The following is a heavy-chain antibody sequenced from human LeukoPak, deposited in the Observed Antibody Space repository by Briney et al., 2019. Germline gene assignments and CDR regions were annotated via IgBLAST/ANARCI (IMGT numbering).Heavy chain of an antibody. D-gene: IGHD3-9*01. CDR2: INHSGST. Sequence: SETLSLTCAVYGGSFSGYYWSWIRQPPGKGLEWIGEINHSGSTNYNPSLKSRVTISVDTSKNQFSLKLSSVTAADTAVYYCARGALASRDTDYWGQGTLVTVSS. V-gene: IGHV4-34*01. J-gene: IGHJ4*02. CDR3: ARGALASRDTDY. CDR1: GGSFSGYY.